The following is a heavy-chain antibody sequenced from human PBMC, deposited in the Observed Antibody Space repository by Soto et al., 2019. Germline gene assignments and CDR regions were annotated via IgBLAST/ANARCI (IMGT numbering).Heavy chain of an antibody. D-gene: IGHD2-2*01. CDR2: INHSGST. Sequence: SETLSLTCAVYGGSFSGYYWSWIRQPPGKGLEWIGEINHSGSTNYNPSLTSRVTISVDTSKNQFSLKLSSVTAADTAVYYCASSPSGILVPAAIAGVGGQGTTVTVPS. CDR1: GGSFSGYY. V-gene: IGHV4-34*01. CDR3: ASSPSGILVPAAIAGV. J-gene: IGHJ6*02.